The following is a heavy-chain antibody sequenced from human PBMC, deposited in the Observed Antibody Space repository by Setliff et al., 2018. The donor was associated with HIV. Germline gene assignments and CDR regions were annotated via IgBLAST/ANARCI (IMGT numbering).Heavy chain of an antibody. CDR1: GYTFIGHY. Sequence: ASVKGSCKASGYTFIGHYIHWVRQAPGQGLEWMGWINPNSGDTKYAQKFQDRVSLTRDTSLSTAYMELSSLTSDDTAIYYCARDMFEIWERGQAKGDEFDPWGQGSLVTVSS. D-gene: IGHD3-10*02. J-gene: IGHJ5*02. CDR3: ARDMFEIWERGQAKGDEFDP. V-gene: IGHV1-2*02. CDR2: INPNSGDT.